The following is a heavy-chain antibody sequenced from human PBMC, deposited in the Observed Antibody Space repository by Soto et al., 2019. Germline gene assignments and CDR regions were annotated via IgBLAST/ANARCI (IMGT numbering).Heavy chain of an antibody. J-gene: IGHJ5*02. Sequence: QVQLVQSGAEVKKPGSSVKVSCKASGGTFSSYTISWVRQAPGQGLEWMGRIIPILGIANYAQKFQGRVTITADKSTSTAYMELSSLRSEDTAVYYCARSATTSLHVDPWGQGTLVTVSS. CDR1: GGTFSSYT. CDR2: IIPILGIA. D-gene: IGHD4-17*01. V-gene: IGHV1-69*02. CDR3: ARSATTSLHVDP.